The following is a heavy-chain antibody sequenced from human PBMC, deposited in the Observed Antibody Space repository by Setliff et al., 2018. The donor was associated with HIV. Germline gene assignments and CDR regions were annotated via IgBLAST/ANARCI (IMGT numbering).Heavy chain of an antibody. V-gene: IGHV7-4-1*02. CDR1: GYTFTSYA. CDR2: INTNTGNP. D-gene: IGHD6-13*01. J-gene: IGHJ6*03. Sequence: ASVKVSCKASGYTFTSYAMNWVRQAPGQGLEWMGWINTNTGNPTYAQGFTGRFVFSLDTSASTAYLQISSLKAEDTAVYYCARDGGRIAAAYYYYYMDVWGKGTTVTVSS. CDR3: ARDGGRIAAAYYYYYMDV.